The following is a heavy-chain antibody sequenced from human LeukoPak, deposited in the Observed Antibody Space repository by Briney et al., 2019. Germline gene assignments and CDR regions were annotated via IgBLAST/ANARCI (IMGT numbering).Heavy chain of an antibody. CDR2: IRYDGSNK. J-gene: IGHJ4*02. CDR1: GFTFSSYG. V-gene: IGHV3-30*02. Sequence: GGALRLSCAASGFTFSSYGMHWVRQAPGKGLEWVAFIRYDGSNKYYADSVKGRFTISRDNSKNTLSLQMNSLRAEDTAVYYCAGIDFDYWGQGTLVTVSS. CDR3: AGIDFDY.